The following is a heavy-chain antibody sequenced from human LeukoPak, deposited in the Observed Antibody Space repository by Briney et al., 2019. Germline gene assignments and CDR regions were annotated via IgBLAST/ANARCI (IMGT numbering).Heavy chain of an antibody. J-gene: IGHJ4*02. D-gene: IGHD5-24*01. Sequence: GGSLRLSCAASGFTFSSYAMSWVRQAPGKGLEWVSAVSGSGGSTYYADSVRGRFTISRDNSKNTLYLQMNSLRAEDTAVYYCAKDLKPRDGYNYVFDYWGQGTLVTVSS. CDR3: AKDLKPRDGYNYVFDY. V-gene: IGHV3-23*01. CDR1: GFTFSSYA. CDR2: VSGSGGST.